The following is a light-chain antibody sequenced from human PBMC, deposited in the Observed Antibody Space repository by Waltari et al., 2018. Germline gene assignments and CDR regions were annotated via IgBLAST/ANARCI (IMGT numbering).Light chain of an antibody. V-gene: IGLV2-23*02. J-gene: IGLJ3*02. CDR1: SNNVRYDNL. CDR2: YVS. Sequence: QSALPQPVAVSGSPGQSVTSSCTGTSNNVRYDNLVSWFQHHPDQAPKLLIFYVSKRPSGVSNRFSGSKSGNTASLTISGLQTEDEADYYCCSYSTGGSWMFGGGTKLTVL. CDR3: CSYSTGGSWM.